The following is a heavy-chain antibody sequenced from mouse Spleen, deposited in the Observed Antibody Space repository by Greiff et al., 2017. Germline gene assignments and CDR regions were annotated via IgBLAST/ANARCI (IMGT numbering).Heavy chain of an antibody. V-gene: IGHV5-9-1*01. CDR1: GFTFSSYA. Sequence: EVKVVESGGGLVKPGGSLKLSCAASGFTFSSYAMSWVRQTPEKRLEWVATISSGGSYTYYPDSVKGRFTISRDNAKNTLYLQMSSLRSEDTATYYCAREGTGFDYWGQGTTLTVSS. D-gene: IGHD3-3*01. J-gene: IGHJ2*01. CDR3: AREGTGFDY. CDR2: ISSGGSYT.